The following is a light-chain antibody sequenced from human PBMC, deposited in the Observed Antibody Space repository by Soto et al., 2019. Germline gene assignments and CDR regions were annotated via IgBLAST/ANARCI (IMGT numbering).Light chain of an antibody. CDR1: QGIRHD. Sequence: DILMTQSPSSLSASVGDRVTITCRASQGIRHDLGWYQQKPGKAPTRLIYSASSLQSGVPSRFSGSGSGTEFTLPISSLQPEDSATYYCLQHNSYPPTFGQGTKVEIK. CDR3: LQHNSYPPT. V-gene: IGKV1-17*01. CDR2: SAS. J-gene: IGKJ1*01.